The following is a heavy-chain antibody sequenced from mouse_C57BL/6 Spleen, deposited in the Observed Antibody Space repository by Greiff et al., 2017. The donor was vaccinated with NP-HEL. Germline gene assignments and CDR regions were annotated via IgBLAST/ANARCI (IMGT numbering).Heavy chain of an antibody. J-gene: IGHJ1*03. Sequence: VKLVESGPGLVQPSQSLSITCTVSGFSLTSYGVHWVRQSPGKGLEWLGVIWRGGSTDYNAAFMSRLSITKDNSKSQVFFKMNSLQADDTAIYYCAKMVYYGSSRYFDVWGTGTTVTVSS. CDR1: GFSLTSYG. D-gene: IGHD1-1*01. CDR2: IWRGGST. V-gene: IGHV2-5*01. CDR3: AKMVYYGSSRYFDV.